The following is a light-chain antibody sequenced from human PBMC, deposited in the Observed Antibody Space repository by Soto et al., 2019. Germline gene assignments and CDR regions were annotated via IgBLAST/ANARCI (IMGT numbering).Light chain of an antibody. Sequence: DIQMTQSPSSLSASAGARVTITCRASQSISRYLNWYQQKPGKAPSLLIHGASNLQRGVPSRFTGSGTGTDFTLTISSLQPEDFASCYCQQSYTSPYTFGQRTKLDIK. V-gene: IGKV1-39*01. CDR2: GAS. CDR1: QSISRY. CDR3: QQSYTSPYT. J-gene: IGKJ2*01.